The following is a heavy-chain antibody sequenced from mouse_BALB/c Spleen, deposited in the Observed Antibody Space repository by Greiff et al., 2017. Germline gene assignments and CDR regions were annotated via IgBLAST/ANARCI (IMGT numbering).Heavy chain of an antibody. CDR1: GFSLTGYG. CDR2: IWGDGST. V-gene: IGHV2-6-7*01. D-gene: IGHD1-1*01. CDR3: ARAHYYGSSWFAY. J-gene: IGHJ3*01. Sequence: QVQLQQSGPGLVAPSQSLSITCTVSGFSLTGYGVNWVRQPPGKGLVWLGMIWGDGSTDYNSALKSRLSISKDNSKSQVFLKMNSLQTDDTARYYCARAHYYGSSWFAYWGQGTLVTVSA.